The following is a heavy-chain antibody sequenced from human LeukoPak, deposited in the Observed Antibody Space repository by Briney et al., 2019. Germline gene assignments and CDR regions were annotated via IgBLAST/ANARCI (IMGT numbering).Heavy chain of an antibody. CDR2: IYSGGAA. J-gene: IGHJ4*02. Sequence: PGGSLRLSCAASGFTVSSNYMSWVRQAPGKGLEWVSVIYSGGAAFYADSVKGRFTISRDDSENTLYLQMNSLRAEDTAVYYCTRATVVNDYWGQGTLVAVSS. CDR3: TRATVVNDY. D-gene: IGHD2-2*01. V-gene: IGHV3-53*01. CDR1: GFTVSSNY.